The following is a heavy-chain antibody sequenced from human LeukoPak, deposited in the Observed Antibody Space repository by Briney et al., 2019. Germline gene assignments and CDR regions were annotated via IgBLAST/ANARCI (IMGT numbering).Heavy chain of an antibody. V-gene: IGHV3-53*01. Sequence: GGSLRLPCAASGFTVSSYYMTWVRQAPGKGLEWVAVVYTGGSNYSAAPVKGRFTTSRDNSKNTLYHKMNSLRAEDTAVYYCAKGLAAAGLYFDYWGQGTLVTVSS. D-gene: IGHD6-13*01. CDR1: GFTVSSYY. CDR3: AKGLAAAGLYFDY. CDR2: VYTGGSN. J-gene: IGHJ4*02.